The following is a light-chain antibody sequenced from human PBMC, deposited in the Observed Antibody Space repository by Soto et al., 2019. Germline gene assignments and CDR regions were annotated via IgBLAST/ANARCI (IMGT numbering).Light chain of an antibody. J-gene: IGKJ2*01. CDR1: QSVLFSSNNKNY. CDR2: WAS. Sequence: DIVVAQSPDSLAVSLGERATINCKSSQSVLFSSNNKNYLAWYQQKPGQPPNLLIYWASTRESGVPDRFSGSGYGTDFTLTISSLQAEDVAVYYCQQYYSTPYTFGQGTKLEIK. V-gene: IGKV4-1*01. CDR3: QQYYSTPYT.